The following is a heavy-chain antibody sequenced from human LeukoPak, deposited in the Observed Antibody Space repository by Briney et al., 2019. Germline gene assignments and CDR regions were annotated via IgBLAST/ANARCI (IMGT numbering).Heavy chain of an antibody. CDR3: ARVTDPDYYYYMDV. CDR1: GGSFSGYY. CDR2: INHSGST. V-gene: IGHV4-34*01. Sequence: SETLSLTCAVYGGSFSGYYWSWIRQPPGKGLEWIGEINHSGSTNYSPSLKSRVTISVDTSKNQFSLKLSSVTAADTAVYYCARVTDPDYYYYMDVWGKGTTVTISS. J-gene: IGHJ6*03.